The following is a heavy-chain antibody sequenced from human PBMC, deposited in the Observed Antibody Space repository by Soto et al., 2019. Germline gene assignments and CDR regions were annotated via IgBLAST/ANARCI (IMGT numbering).Heavy chain of an antibody. Sequence: QVQLVESGGGVVQPGRSLRLSCAASGFTFSSYGMHWVRQAPGKGLEWVAVIWYDGSNKYYADSVKGRFTISRDNSKNTLYLQMNSLRAEDRAVYYCARAGDSGSYFQHWGQGTLVTVSS. J-gene: IGHJ1*01. V-gene: IGHV3-33*01. CDR2: IWYDGSNK. D-gene: IGHD1-26*01. CDR1: GFTFSSYG. CDR3: ARAGDSGSYFQH.